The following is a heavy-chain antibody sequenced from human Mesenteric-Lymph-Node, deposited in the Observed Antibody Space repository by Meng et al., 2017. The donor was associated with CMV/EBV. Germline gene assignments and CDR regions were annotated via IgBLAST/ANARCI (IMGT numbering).Heavy chain of an antibody. CDR2: INLSGST. J-gene: IGHJ4*02. D-gene: IGHD3-9*01. Sequence: HHWGPGLLKPSGPLSVTGAVYGGSFSGYYWNWIRQSPEKGLEWIGEINLSGSTTYNPSFTSRIIISVDTSTNQISLNMSSVTAADTAVYYCARGSSYDILTGYFDYWGQGALVTVSS. CDR3: ARGSSYDILTGYFDY. V-gene: IGHV4-34*01. CDR1: GGSFSGYY.